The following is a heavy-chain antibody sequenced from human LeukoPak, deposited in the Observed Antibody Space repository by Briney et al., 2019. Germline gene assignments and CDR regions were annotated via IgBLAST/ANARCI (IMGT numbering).Heavy chain of an antibody. CDR2: INQDGSEK. J-gene: IGHJ4*02. Sequence: GGSLRLSCAASGFPFSSHWLSWFRQAPGKGLEWVAHINQDGSEKYYVDSVKGRFTISRDNARNSQYLQMSSLRAEDTAVYYCASGGGWVFNNWGQGTLVTVSS. CDR3: ASGGGWVFNN. CDR1: GFPFSSHW. V-gene: IGHV3-7*01. D-gene: IGHD6-19*01.